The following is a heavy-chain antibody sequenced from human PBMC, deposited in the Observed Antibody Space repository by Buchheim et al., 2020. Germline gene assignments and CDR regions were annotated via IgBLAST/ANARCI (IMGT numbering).Heavy chain of an antibody. CDR1: GFTFSSYA. D-gene: IGHD3-10*01. Sequence: QVQLVESGGGVVQPGRSLRLSCAASGFTFSSYAMHWVRQAPGKGLEWVAVISYDGSNKYYADSVKGRFTISRDNSKNTLYLQMNSLRAEDTVVYYCARAGLLWFRELFGAFDIWGQGT. J-gene: IGHJ3*02. V-gene: IGHV3-30*04. CDR3: ARAGLLWFRELFGAFDI. CDR2: ISYDGSNK.